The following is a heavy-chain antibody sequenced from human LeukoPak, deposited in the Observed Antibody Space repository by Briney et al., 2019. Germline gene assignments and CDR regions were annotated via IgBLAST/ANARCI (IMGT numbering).Heavy chain of an antibody. D-gene: IGHD4-11*01. CDR1: GFTFSSYG. Sequence: GGFLRLSCAASGFTFSSYGMHWVRQAPGKGLEWVAVISYDGSNKYYADSVKGRFTISRDNSKNTLYLQMNSLRAEDTAVYYCAKDALSAKWVTLQKSYGMDVWGQGTTVTVSS. J-gene: IGHJ6*02. CDR2: ISYDGSNK. CDR3: AKDALSAKWVTLQKSYGMDV. V-gene: IGHV3-30*18.